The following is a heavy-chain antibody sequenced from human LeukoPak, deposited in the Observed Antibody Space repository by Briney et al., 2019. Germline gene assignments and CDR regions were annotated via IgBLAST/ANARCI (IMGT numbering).Heavy chain of an antibody. CDR2: ISGSGGST. D-gene: IGHD3-22*01. CDR3: AISQYYYDSSGYYGRGFDY. CDR1: GFTFSSYA. J-gene: IGHJ4*02. Sequence: GGSLRLSCAASGFTFSSYAMSWVRQAPGKGLEWVSAISGSGGSTYYADSVKGRFTISRDNSKNTLYLQMNSLRAEDTAVYYCAISQYYYDSSGYYGRGFDYWGQGTLVTVSS. V-gene: IGHV3-23*01.